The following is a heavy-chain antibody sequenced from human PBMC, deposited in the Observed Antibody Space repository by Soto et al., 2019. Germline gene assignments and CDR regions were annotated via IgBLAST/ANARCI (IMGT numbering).Heavy chain of an antibody. D-gene: IGHD3-16*02. CDR1: GGSISSSNYY. V-gene: IGHV4-39*01. J-gene: IGHJ6*03. Sequence: QLQLQESGPGLVKPSETLSLTCTVSGGSISSSNYYWGWIRQPPGKGLEWIGSIYYSGSTYDNPSLTRRVTISVDASRNQFSLRLSAVTAADTAVYYCACKANTRPDRNYYYYSMDVWGKGTTVTVSS. CDR3: ACKANTRPDRNYYYYSMDV. CDR2: IYYSGST.